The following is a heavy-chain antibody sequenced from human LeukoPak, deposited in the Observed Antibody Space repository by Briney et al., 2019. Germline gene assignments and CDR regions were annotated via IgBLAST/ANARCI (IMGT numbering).Heavy chain of an antibody. V-gene: IGHV1-2*02. D-gene: IGHD3-16*01. CDR1: GYTFTGYY. CDR2: INPNSGGT. CDR3: ASGLRGSSWFDP. Sequence: ASVKVSCKASGYTFTGYYIHWVRQAPGQGLEWMGWINPNSGGTNYAQKFQGRVTMTRDTSISTAYMELSSLRSEDTAVYYCASGLRGSSWFDPWGQGTLVTVSS. J-gene: IGHJ5*02.